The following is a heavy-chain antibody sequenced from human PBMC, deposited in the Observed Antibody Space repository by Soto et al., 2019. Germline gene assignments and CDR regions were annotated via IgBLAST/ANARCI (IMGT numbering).Heavy chain of an antibody. V-gene: IGHV4-30-4*01. Sequence: QVQLQESGPGLVKPSQTLSLTCTVSGGSISSGDYYWSWIRQPPGKGLEWIGYIYYSGSTYYNPSLKRRVTISVDTSKNQFSLKLSSVTAADTAVYYCARTDFCSGGSCYSRPPLWFDPWGQGTLVTVSS. CDR1: GGSISSGDYY. D-gene: IGHD2-15*01. J-gene: IGHJ5*02. CDR2: IYYSGST. CDR3: ARTDFCSGGSCYSRPPLWFDP.